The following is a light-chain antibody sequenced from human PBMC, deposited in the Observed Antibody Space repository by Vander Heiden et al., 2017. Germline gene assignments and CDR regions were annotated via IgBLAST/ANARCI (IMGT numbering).Light chain of an antibody. CDR2: GAS. CDR3: QHYGSPRTWT. Sequence: IVLTHSPGTVSLSPGERATLSCRASQSVSSSYLAWYQQKPGQAPRLLISGASSRAPGIPDRFSGSGSGTDFTLTISRLEPEDVAVYYCQHYGSPRTWTFGQGTKVEIK. V-gene: IGKV3-20*01. CDR1: QSVSSSY. J-gene: IGKJ1*01.